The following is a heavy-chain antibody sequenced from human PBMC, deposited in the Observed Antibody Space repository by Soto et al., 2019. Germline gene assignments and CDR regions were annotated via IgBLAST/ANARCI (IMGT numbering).Heavy chain of an antibody. CDR3: ARGAAARARVDY. V-gene: IGHV4-4*07. D-gene: IGHD6-13*01. J-gene: IGHJ4*02. Sequence: SETLSLTCTVSGGSISSYYWSWIRQPVGQGLEWIGHVYTSGSTTYNPSLKKRVTMSVDTSKNQFSLRLRSVTAADTAVYYCARGAAARARVDYWGQGTLVTVSS. CDR1: GGSISSYY. CDR2: VYTSGST.